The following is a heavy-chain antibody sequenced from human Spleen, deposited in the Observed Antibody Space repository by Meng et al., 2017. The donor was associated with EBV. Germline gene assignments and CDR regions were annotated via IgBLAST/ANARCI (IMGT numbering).Heavy chain of an antibody. CDR3: ARYFCSTISCHLDY. CDR1: GYPFTKHA. J-gene: IGHJ4*02. CDR2: INAANGNT. Sequence: QVPFMQSWAEVKRPGASVMVSCRTSGYPFTKHAIHWVRQAPGQRLEWMGWINAANGNTKYSQQFQARLTITGDTSASTAYMELSGLSSEDTAVYYCARYFCSTISCHLDYWGQGTLVTVSS. V-gene: IGHV1-3*01. D-gene: IGHD2-2*01.